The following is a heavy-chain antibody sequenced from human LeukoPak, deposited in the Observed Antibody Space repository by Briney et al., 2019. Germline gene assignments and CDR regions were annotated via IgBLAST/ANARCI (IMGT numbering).Heavy chain of an antibody. Sequence: GGSLRLSCAASGFTFSSYGMHWVRQAPGKGLEWVAVIWYDGSNKYYADSVKGRFTISRDNSKNTLYLQMNSLRAEDTAVYYCARDLPFGSGWYYFDYWGQGTLVTVS. D-gene: IGHD6-19*01. CDR2: IWYDGSNK. CDR1: GFTFSSYG. V-gene: IGHV3-33*01. J-gene: IGHJ4*02. CDR3: ARDLPFGSGWYYFDY.